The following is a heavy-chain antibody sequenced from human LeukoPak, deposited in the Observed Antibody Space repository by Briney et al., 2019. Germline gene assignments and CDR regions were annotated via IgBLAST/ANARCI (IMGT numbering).Heavy chain of an antibody. CDR3: GTPGLARAY. J-gene: IGHJ4*02. Sequence: PSETLSLTCTVSGGSISSYYWSWIRQPPGKGLEWIGYIYYSGSTNYNPSLKSRVTISVDTSKNQFSLKLSSVTAADTAVYYCGTPGLARAYWGQGTLVTVSS. V-gene: IGHV4-59*01. D-gene: IGHD1-14*01. CDR2: IYYSGST. CDR1: GGSISSYY.